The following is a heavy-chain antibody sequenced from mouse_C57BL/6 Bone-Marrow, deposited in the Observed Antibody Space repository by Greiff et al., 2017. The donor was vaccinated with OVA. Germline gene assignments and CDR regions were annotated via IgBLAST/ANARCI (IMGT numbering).Heavy chain of an antibody. Sequence: VQLQQPGAELVKPGASVKMSCKASGYTFTSYWMTWVKQRPGQGLEWIGDIYPGSGSTNYNEKFKSKATMTVDTSSSTAYMQLSSLTSADSAVYDGARRYICDFYVGGTGTTVTVSS. V-gene: IGHV1-55*01. CDR3: ARRYICDFYV. J-gene: IGHJ1*03. D-gene: IGHD1-3*01. CDR1: GYTFTSYW. CDR2: IYPGSGST.